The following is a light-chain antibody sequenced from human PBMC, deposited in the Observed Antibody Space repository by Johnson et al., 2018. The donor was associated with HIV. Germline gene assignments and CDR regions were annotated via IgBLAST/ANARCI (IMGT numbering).Light chain of an antibody. CDR1: SSNIGKNY. CDR2: ENN. V-gene: IGLV1-51*02. CDR3: GTWDSSLSAGV. Sequence: QSVLTQPPSMSAAPGQKVTISCSGSSSNIGKNYVSWYQHLPGTAPKLLIYENNKRPSGIPDRFSGSKSGTSATLGITGLQTGDEADYYCGTWDSSLSAGVFGTGTKVTVL. J-gene: IGLJ1*01.